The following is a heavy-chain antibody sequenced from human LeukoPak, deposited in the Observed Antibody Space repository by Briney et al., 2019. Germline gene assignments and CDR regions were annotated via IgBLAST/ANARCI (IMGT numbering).Heavy chain of an antibody. CDR2: INHSGST. V-gene: IGHV4-34*01. CDR1: GGSFSGYY. J-gene: IGHJ5*02. D-gene: IGHD2-2*01. Sequence: PSETLSLTCAVYGGSFSGYYWSWIRQPPGKGLEWIGEINHSGSTNYNPSLKSRVTISVDTSKSQFSLKLSSVTAADTAVYYCAGLGVVVPAANNWFDPWGQGTLVTVSS. CDR3: AGLGVVVPAANNWFDP.